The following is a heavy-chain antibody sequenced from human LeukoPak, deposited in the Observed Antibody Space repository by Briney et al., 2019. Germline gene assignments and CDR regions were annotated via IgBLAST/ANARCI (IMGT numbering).Heavy chain of an antibody. CDR1: GFTFGDYA. V-gene: IGHV3-49*03. J-gene: IGHJ4*02. CDR2: MRSKAYGGTT. D-gene: IGHD6-13*01. CDR3: TRDVLESSSWYEAYYFDY. Sequence: PGGSLRLSCTASGFTFGDYAMSWFRQAPGKGLEGVGFMRSKAYGGTTEYAASVKGRFTISRDDSKSIAYLQMNSLKTEDTAVYYCTRDVLESSSWYEAYYFDYWGQGTLVTVSS.